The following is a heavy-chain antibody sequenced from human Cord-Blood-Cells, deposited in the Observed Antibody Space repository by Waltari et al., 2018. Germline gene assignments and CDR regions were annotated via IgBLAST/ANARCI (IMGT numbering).Heavy chain of an antibody. CDR2: LDPEDGET. V-gene: IGHV1-24*01. J-gene: IGHJ4*02. D-gene: IGHD6-6*01. Sequence: QVQLVQSGAEVKKPGASVKVSCKVSGYTLTELSMHWVRQAPGKGLEWMGGLDPEDGETIYAQKFQGRVTMTEDTSTDTAYMELSSLRSEDAAVYYCATSAARSYYFDYWGQGTLVTVSS. CDR1: GYTLTELS. CDR3: ATSAARSYYFDY.